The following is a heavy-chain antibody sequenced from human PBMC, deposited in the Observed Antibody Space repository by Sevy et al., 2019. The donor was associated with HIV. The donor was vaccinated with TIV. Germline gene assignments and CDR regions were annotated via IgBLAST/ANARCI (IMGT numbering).Heavy chain of an antibody. D-gene: IGHD3-22*01. Sequence: ASVKVSCKASGYTFTSYGISWVRQAPGQGLEWMGWIRAYNGNTNYGQKLQGRVTMTTDTSTSTAYMELRSLRSDDTAVYYCARDNYYDSSGYGEYYFDYWGQGTLVTVSS. CDR1: GYTFTSYG. V-gene: IGHV1-18*01. CDR3: ARDNYYDSSGYGEYYFDY. J-gene: IGHJ4*02. CDR2: IRAYNGNT.